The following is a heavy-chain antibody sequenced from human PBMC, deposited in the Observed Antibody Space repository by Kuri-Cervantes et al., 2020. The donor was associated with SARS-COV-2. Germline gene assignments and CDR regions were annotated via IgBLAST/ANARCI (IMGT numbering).Heavy chain of an antibody. J-gene: IGHJ4*02. D-gene: IGHD6-19*01. CDR2: IHWNGGST. CDR1: GFTFGDYG. Sequence: ESLKISCTASGFTFGDYGMGWVRQAPGKGLEWVSGIHWNGGSTGYANSVKCRFTISRDNAKNSLYLQMNSLRAEDTALYYCARGDIAVDGALDYWGQGTLVTVSS. CDR3: ARGDIAVDGALDY. V-gene: IGHV3-20*04.